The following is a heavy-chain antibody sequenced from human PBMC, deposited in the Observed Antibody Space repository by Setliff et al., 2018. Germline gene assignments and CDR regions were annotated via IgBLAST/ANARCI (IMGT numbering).Heavy chain of an antibody. CDR2: ICYTGTST. J-gene: IGHJ4*02. CDR1: GGSISSSSYY. V-gene: IGHV4-30-4*08. CDR3: ARGGSNSGWYGFFDF. Sequence: SETLSLTCTVSGGSISSSSYYWGWIRQPPGKGLEWIGYICYTGTSTYYNPSLASRLSISVDKSMNQFSLRLNSVTAADTAVYYCARGGSNSGWYGFFDFWGQGAQVTVSS. D-gene: IGHD6-19*01.